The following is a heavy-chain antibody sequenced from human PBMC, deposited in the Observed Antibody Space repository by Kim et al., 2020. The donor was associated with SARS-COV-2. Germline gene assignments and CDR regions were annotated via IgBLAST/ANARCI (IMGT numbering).Heavy chain of an antibody. Sequence: SETLSLTRTVSGGSISSYYWSWIRQPPGKGLEWIGYIYYSGSTNYNPSLKSRVTISVDTSKNQFSLKLSSVTAADTAVYYCAREGVYYDILTGYYPGHFDYWGQGTLVTVSS. CDR1: GGSISSYY. J-gene: IGHJ4*02. V-gene: IGHV4-59*01. CDR3: AREGVYYDILTGYYPGHFDY. CDR2: IYYSGST. D-gene: IGHD3-9*01.